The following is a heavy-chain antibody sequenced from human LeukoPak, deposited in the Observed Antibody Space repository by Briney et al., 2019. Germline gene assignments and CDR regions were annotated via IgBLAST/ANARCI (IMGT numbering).Heavy chain of an antibody. CDR1: GFTFSSYS. V-gene: IGHV3-21*01. CDR2: IGFNSAYI. Sequence: GGSLRLSCAASGFTFSSYSMNWVRQAPGKGLEWVSSIGFNSAYIYYADSVKGRFTISRDNAKNSLYLQMNSLRAEDTAVYYCARAYDSTSSFDCWGQGTLVTVSS. CDR3: ARAYDSTSSFDC. D-gene: IGHD3-22*01. J-gene: IGHJ4*02.